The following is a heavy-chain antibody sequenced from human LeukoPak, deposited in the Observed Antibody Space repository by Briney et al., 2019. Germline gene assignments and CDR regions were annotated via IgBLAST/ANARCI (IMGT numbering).Heavy chain of an antibody. CDR1: GFTFSSHW. CDR3: ARNTYSSGWPNTFDY. J-gene: IGHJ4*02. CDR2: INSDGSAT. Sequence: GGSLRLSCAASGFTFSSHWMHWVRQVPGKGLEWVSRINSDGSATYYADSVNGRFTISRDNSNNTLFLHLTSLRPEDTSVYFCARNTYSSGWPNTFDYWGQGNLVTVSS. V-gene: IGHV3-74*01. D-gene: IGHD6-19*01.